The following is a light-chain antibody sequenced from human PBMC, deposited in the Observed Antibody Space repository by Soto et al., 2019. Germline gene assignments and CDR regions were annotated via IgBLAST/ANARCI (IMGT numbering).Light chain of an antibody. V-gene: IGKV1-5*01. CDR2: HAS. Sequence: DLQISQWTSTLFASGGDKVTISFRASQSISGWLAWYQQKPGRAPTLLIYHASTLESGVPSRFSGSGSGTEFTLTISSLQPDDFATYYCQQYASYSPTFGQGTKVDI. CDR3: QQYASYSPT. J-gene: IGKJ1*01. CDR1: QSISGW.